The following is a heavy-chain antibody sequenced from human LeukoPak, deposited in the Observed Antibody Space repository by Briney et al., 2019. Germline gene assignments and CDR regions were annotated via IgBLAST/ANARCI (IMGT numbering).Heavy chain of an antibody. Sequence: GGSLRLSCTASGFTFGDYAMSWVRQAPGKGLEWVAVISYDGSNKYYADSVKGRFTISRDNSENTLYLQMNSLRAEDTAVYYCAREGGDCTNGVCYSFDYWGQGTLVTVSS. V-gene: IGHV3-30-3*01. CDR3: AREGGDCTNGVCYSFDY. J-gene: IGHJ4*02. CDR2: ISYDGSNK. CDR1: GFTFGDYA. D-gene: IGHD2-8*01.